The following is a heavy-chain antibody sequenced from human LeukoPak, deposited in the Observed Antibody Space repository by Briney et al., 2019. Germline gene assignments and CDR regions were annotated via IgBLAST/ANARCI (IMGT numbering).Heavy chain of an antibody. CDR2: IYYSGST. J-gene: IGHJ5*02. CDR3: AREGGYCSGGSCYFGRFDP. V-gene: IGHV4-31*03. D-gene: IGHD2-15*01. Sequence: SETLALTCTVSGGSISSGGYYWNWLRQHPGKGLKWIGYIYYSGSTYYNPSLKSRVTISVDTSKNQFSLNLSSVTAADTAVYYCAREGGYCSGGSCYFGRFDPWGQGTLVTVSS. CDR1: GGSISSGGYY.